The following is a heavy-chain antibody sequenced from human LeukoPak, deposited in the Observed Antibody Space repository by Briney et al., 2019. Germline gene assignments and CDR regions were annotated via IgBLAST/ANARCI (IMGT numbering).Heavy chain of an antibody. CDR3: AKDAHRDPRYFDY. CDR2: ISWNSGSI. Sequence: GGSLRLSCAASGFTLDDYAMHWVRQAPGKGLEWVSGISWNSGSIGYADSVKGRFTISRDNAKNSLYLQMNSLRAEDTALYYCAKDAHRDPRYFDYWGQGTLVTVSS. J-gene: IGHJ4*02. V-gene: IGHV3-9*01. CDR1: GFTLDDYA.